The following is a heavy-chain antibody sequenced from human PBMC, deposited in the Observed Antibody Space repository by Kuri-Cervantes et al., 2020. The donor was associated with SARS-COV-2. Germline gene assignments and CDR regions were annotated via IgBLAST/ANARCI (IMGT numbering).Heavy chain of an antibody. CDR3: AREDGVYDSGERAIIHFDY. Sequence: GESLKISCTASGVTFGDYAMSRVRRAPGKGLEWVLSISSRSGYIYYSGSIKGRFTISRDNAKNSLYLQMNSLRPEDTAVYYCAREDGVYDSGERAIIHFDYWGQGALVTVSS. D-gene: IGHD5/OR15-5a*01. CDR1: GVTFGDYA. J-gene: IGHJ4*02. V-gene: IGHV3-21*01. CDR2: ISSRSGYI.